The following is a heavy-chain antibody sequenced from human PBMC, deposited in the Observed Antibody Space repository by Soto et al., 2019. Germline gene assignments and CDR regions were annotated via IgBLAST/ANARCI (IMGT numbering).Heavy chain of an antibody. CDR1: GGSFSGYY. CDR2: INHSGST. D-gene: IGHD6-6*01. CDR3: ARIKGWQLREYNFDD. J-gene: IGHJ4*02. Sequence: PSETLSLTCAVYGGSFSGYYWSWIRQPPGKGLEWIGEINHSGSTNYNPSLKSRVTISVDTSKNQFSLKLSSVTAADTAVYYCARIKGWQLREYNFDDWGQGTL. V-gene: IGHV4-34*01.